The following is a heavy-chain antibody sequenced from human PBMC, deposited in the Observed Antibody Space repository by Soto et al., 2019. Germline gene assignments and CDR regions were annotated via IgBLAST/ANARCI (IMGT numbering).Heavy chain of an antibody. CDR1: GGSISSSSYY. Sequence: QLQLQESGPGLVKPSETLSLTCTVSGGSISSSSYYWGWIRQPPGKGLEWIGSIYYSGSTYYNPSLKSRVTISVDTSKNQFSLKLSSVTAADTAVYYCGGQESEQLVYYYYYGMDVWGQGTTVTVSS. J-gene: IGHJ6*02. D-gene: IGHD6-13*01. CDR3: GGQESEQLVYYYYYGMDV. V-gene: IGHV4-39*01. CDR2: IYYSGST.